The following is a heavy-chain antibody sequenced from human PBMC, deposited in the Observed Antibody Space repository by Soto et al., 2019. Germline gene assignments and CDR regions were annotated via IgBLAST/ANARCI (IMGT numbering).Heavy chain of an antibody. CDR1: GGSISNYY. V-gene: IGHV4-59*01. D-gene: IGHD3-22*01. Sequence: SETLSLTCTVSGGSISNYYWSWIRQPPGRGLEWIGHIYYSGSTNYNPSLKSRVTISVDTSKNQFSLKLSSVTAADTAVYYCASLYDSSGWFDPWGQGTLVTVSS. CDR3: ASLYDSSGWFDP. CDR2: IYYSGST. J-gene: IGHJ5*02.